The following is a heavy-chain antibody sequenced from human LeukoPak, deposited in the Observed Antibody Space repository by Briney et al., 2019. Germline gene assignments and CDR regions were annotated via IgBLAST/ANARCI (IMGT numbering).Heavy chain of an antibody. CDR2: IYYSGNT. V-gene: IGHV4-59*01. CDR1: GGSISSYY. J-gene: IGHJ4*02. Sequence: DPSETLSLTCTVSGGSISSYYWSWIRQPPGKGLEWIGYIYYSGNTNYNPSLKSRVTISVDTSKNQFSLKLSSVTAADTAVYYCARGFGKEAAAGLGYYFDYWGQGTLVTVSS. D-gene: IGHD6-13*01. CDR3: ARGFGKEAAAGLGYYFDY.